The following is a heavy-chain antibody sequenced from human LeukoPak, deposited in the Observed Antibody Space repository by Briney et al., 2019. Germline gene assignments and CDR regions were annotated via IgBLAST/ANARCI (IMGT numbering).Heavy chain of an antibody. D-gene: IGHD3-22*01. Sequence: PGGSLRLFCAASGFTFSSYAMHWVRQAPGKGLEWVAVISYDGSNKYYADSVKGRFTISRDNSKNTLYLQMNSLRAEDTAVYYCARDLQFYYDSSGYYYPSHYFDYWGQGTLVTVSS. CDR2: ISYDGSNK. CDR1: GFTFSSYA. V-gene: IGHV3-30*04. CDR3: ARDLQFYYDSSGYYYPSHYFDY. J-gene: IGHJ4*02.